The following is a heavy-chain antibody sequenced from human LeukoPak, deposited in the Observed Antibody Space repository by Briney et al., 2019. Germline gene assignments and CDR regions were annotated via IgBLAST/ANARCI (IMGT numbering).Heavy chain of an antibody. V-gene: IGHV1-2*02. J-gene: IGHJ4*02. CDR1: GYTFTGYY. Sequence: ASVKVSCKASGYTFTGYYMHWVRQAPRQGLEWMGWINPNSGGTNYAQKFQGRVTMTRDTSISTAYMELSRLRSDDTAVYYCARDQGIAASYDYWGQGTLVTVSS. CDR2: INPNSGGT. D-gene: IGHD6-13*01. CDR3: ARDQGIAASYDY.